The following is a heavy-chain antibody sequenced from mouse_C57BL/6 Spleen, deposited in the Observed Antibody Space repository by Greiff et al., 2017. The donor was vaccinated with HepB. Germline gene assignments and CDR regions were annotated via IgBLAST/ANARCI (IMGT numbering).Heavy chain of an antibody. Sequence: QVQLKQPGAELVKPGASVKLSCKASGYTFTSYWMHWVKQRPGRGLEWIGRIDPNSGGTKYNEKFKSKATLTVDKPSSTAYMQLSSLTSEDSAVYYCARAAYSGYFDYWGQGTTLTVSS. D-gene: IGHD2-10*01. V-gene: IGHV1-72*01. CDR1: GYTFTSYW. CDR2: IDPNSGGT. J-gene: IGHJ2*01. CDR3: ARAAYSGYFDY.